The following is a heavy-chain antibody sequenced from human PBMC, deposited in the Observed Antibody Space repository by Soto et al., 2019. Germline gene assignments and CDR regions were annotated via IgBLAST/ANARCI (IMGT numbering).Heavy chain of an antibody. V-gene: IGHV4-39*01. CDR2: IYYSGST. CDR3: ARLGTTVIDY. CDR1: GGSISSSSYY. J-gene: IGHJ4*02. Sequence: SETLSLTCTVSGGSISSSSYYWGWIRLPPGKGLEWIGSIYYSGSTYYNPSLKSRVTISVDTSKNQFSLKLSSVTAADTAVYYCARLGTTVIDYWGQGTLVTVSS. D-gene: IGHD4-17*01.